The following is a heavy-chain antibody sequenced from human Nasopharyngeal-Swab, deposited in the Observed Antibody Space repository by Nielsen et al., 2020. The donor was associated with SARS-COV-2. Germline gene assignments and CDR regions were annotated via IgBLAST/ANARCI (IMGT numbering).Heavy chain of an antibody. D-gene: IGHD4-17*01. J-gene: IGHJ4*02. CDR3: ASDYGDYGY. V-gene: IGHV3-23*01. CDR2: ISGSGGST. Sequence: GESLKISCAASGFTFSSYAMSWVRQAPGKGLEWVSAISGSGGSTYYADSVKGRFTISRDNSKNTLYLQMNSLRAEDTAVYYCASDYGDYGYWRQGTLVTVSS. CDR1: GFTFSSYA.